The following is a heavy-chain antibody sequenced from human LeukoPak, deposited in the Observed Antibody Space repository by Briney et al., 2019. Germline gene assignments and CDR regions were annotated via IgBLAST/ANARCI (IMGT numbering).Heavy chain of an antibody. V-gene: IGHV4-31*03. D-gene: IGHD6-6*01. CDR3: ARGRGFVKRIAARPNPANFDY. CDR1: GGSISSGGYY. Sequence: SETLSLTCTVSGGSISSGGYYWSWIRQHPGKGLEWIGYIYYSGSTYYNPSLKSRVTISVDTSKNQFSLKLSSVTAADTAVYYCARGRGFVKRIAARPNPANFDYWGQGTLVTVSS. CDR2: IYYSGST. J-gene: IGHJ4*02.